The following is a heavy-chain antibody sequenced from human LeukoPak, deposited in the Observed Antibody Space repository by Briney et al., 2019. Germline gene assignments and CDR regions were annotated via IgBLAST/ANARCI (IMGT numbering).Heavy chain of an antibody. CDR1: GGSISSGSYY. Sequence: KTSETLSLTCTVSGGSISSGSYYWSWIRQPAGKGLEWIGRIYTSGSTNYNPSLKSRVTISVDTSKNQFSLKLSSVTAADTAVYYCVRAGLYSSSSDYWGQGTLVTVSS. J-gene: IGHJ4*02. CDR2: IYTSGST. V-gene: IGHV4-61*02. CDR3: VRAGLYSSSSDY. D-gene: IGHD6-6*01.